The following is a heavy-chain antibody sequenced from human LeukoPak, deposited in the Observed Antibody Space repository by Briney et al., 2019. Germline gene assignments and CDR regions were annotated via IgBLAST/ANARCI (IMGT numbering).Heavy chain of an antibody. D-gene: IGHD3-22*01. Sequence: GESLKISCKGSGYRFSDYWIGWVRQMPGKGLEWMGIIYPGDSDIRYSPSFQGQVTFSADKSISTAYLQWSSLKASDTAMYYCAKYYYDRSVGPFDYWGQGTPVTVSS. V-gene: IGHV5-51*01. J-gene: IGHJ4*02. CDR2: IYPGDSDI. CDR1: GYRFSDYW. CDR3: AKYYYDRSVGPFDY.